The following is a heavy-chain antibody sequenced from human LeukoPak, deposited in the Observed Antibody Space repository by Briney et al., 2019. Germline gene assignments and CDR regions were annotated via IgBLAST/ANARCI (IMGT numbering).Heavy chain of an antibody. D-gene: IGHD2-15*01. CDR1: GYTFTSYA. Sequence: ASVKVSCKASGYTFTSYAISWVRQAPGQGLEWMGWISAYNGNTNYAQELQGRLTMTTDTSTSTAYMELRSLISDDAAVYYCARSRGYCGGGSCYFDYWSQGTLVTVSS. CDR3: ARSRGYCGGGSCYFDY. J-gene: IGHJ4*02. CDR2: ISAYNGNT. V-gene: IGHV1-18*01.